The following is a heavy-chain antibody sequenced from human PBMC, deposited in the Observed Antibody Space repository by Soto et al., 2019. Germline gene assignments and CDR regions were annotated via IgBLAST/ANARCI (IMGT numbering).Heavy chain of an antibody. J-gene: IGHJ5*02. CDR2: IYYSGST. D-gene: IGHD3-10*01. CDR3: ARNYGSGSYYNVVDP. Sequence: PSETLSLTCTVSGGSISSYYWSWVRQHPGKGLEWIGYIYYSGSTYYNPSLKSRVTISVDTSKNQFSLKLSSVTAADTAVYYCARNYGSGSYYNVVDPWGQGTLVTVSS. V-gene: IGHV4-59*06. CDR1: GGSISSYY.